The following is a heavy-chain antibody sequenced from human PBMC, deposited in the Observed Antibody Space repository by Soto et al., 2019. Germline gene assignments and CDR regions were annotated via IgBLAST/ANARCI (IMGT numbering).Heavy chain of an antibody. CDR2: INAGNGNT. V-gene: IGHV1-3*01. J-gene: IGHJ4*02. Sequence: QVQLVQSGAEVKKPGASVKVSCKASGYTFTSYAMHWVRQAPGQRLEGMGWINAGNGNTKYSEKFQGRVTITRDTSASTAYMELSSLRSEDTAVYYCARVDEGGYDYIWGSYRYTSDYWGQGTLVTVSS. CDR3: ARVDEGGYDYIWGSYRYTSDY. CDR1: GYTFTSYA. D-gene: IGHD3-16*02.